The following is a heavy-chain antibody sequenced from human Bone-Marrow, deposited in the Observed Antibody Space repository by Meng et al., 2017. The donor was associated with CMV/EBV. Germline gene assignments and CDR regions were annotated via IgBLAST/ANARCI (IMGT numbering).Heavy chain of an antibody. CDR2: IKQDGSEK. V-gene: IGHV3-7*01. J-gene: IGHJ3*02. D-gene: IGHD3-22*01. CDR1: GFTFSSYW. Sequence: GESLKISCAAPGFTFSSYWMSWVRQAPGKGLEWVANIKQDGSEKYYVDSVKGRFTISRDNAKNSLYLQMNSLRAEDTAVYYCARDWYYYDSSGYFDAFEIWGQGTMVTVSS. CDR3: ARDWYYYDSSGYFDAFEI.